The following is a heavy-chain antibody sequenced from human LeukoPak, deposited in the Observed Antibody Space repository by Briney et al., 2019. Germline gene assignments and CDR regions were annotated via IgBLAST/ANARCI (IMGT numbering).Heavy chain of an antibody. CDR2: IYYSGRT. J-gene: IGHJ4*02. D-gene: IGHD5-18*01. V-gene: IGHV4-61*01. CDR3: ARGQKYRSGYTFTELGSGYFDY. Sequence: SETLSLTCTVSGYSISSGYYWGWIRQPPGKGLEWIGYIYYSGRTSYNPSLKSRVTISVDTSKNQFSLRLSSVTAADTAVYYCARGQKYRSGYTFTELGSGYFDYWGQGTLVTVSS. CDR1: GYSISSGYY.